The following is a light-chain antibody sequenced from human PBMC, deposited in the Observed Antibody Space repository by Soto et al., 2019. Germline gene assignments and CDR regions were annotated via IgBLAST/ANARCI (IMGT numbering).Light chain of an antibody. CDR3: QHYGSSLLT. CDR2: GAS. J-gene: IGKJ4*01. V-gene: IGKV3-20*01. Sequence: EIVLTQSPGTLSLSPGERATLSCRASQSVSSSYLAWYQQKPGQAPRLLIYGASSRATGIPDRFSGSGSGTDFTLTISRLEPEDFAVYYCQHYGSSLLTFGGGTKVAIK. CDR1: QSVSSSY.